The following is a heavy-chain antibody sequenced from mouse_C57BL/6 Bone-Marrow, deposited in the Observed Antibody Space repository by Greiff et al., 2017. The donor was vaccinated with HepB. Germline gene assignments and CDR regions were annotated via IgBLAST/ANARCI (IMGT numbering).Heavy chain of an antibody. CDR2: IWRGGST. J-gene: IGHJ4*01. D-gene: IGHD1-1*01. CDR3: AKIPLYYYGSSSYAMDY. CDR1: GFSLTSYG. Sequence: VQLQQSGPGLVQPSQSLSITCTVSGFSLTSYGVHWVRQSPGKGLEWLGVIWRGGSTDYNAAFMSRLSITKDNSKSQVFFKMNSLQADDTAIYYCAKIPLYYYGSSSYAMDYWGQGTSVTVSS. V-gene: IGHV2-5*01.